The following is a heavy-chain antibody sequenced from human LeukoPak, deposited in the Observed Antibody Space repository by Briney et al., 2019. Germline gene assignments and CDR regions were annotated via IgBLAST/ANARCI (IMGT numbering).Heavy chain of an antibody. CDR1: GFTFSSYA. CDR3: AKDQSSSWFGDYFDY. D-gene: IGHD6-13*01. Sequence: GGSLRLSCAASGFTFSSYAMSWVRQAPGKGREWVSAISGSGGSTYYADSVKGRFTISRDNSKNTLYLQMNSLRAEDTAVYYCAKDQSSSWFGDYFDYWGQGTLVTVSS. CDR2: ISGSGGST. J-gene: IGHJ4*02. V-gene: IGHV3-23*01.